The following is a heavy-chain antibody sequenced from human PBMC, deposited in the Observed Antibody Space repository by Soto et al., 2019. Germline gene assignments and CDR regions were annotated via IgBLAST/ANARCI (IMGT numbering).Heavy chain of an antibody. D-gene: IGHD5-18*01. CDR2: IYWDDDK. J-gene: IGHJ4*02. Sequence: SGPTLVNPTQTLTLTCTFSGFSLSTNGVGVGWIRRPPVKSLEWLALIYWDDDKRYSPSMKISVTITKDTSKNHVVLTMTNLDTVETATYYCARSRGYSYAFYFHXWGLGTLFTVSX. V-gene: IGHV2-5*02. CDR1: GFSLSTNGVG. CDR3: ARSRGYSYAFYFHX.